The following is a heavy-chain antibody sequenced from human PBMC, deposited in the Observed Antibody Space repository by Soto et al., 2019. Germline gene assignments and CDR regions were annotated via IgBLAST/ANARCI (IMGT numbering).Heavy chain of an antibody. CDR1: GYTFTGYY. Sequence: ASVKVSCKASGYTFTGYYMHWVRQAPGQGLEWMGWINPNGGGTNYAQKFQGRVTMTRETSISTAYMELSRLRSDDTAVYYCARLYNTQWLVTWWFAPWGRGTLVTPPQ. V-gene: IGHV1-2*02. CDR2: INPNGGGT. CDR3: ARLYNTQWLVTWWFAP. J-gene: IGHJ5*02. D-gene: IGHD6-19*01.